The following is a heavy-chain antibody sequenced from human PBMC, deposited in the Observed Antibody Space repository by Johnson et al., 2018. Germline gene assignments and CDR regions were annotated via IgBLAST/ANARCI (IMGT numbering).Heavy chain of an antibody. CDR3: AREWSAFDI. V-gene: IGHV4-59*01. Sequence: QVQLQESGPGLVKPSETLSLTCTVSGDSISSYYWSWIRQPPGKGLEWIAFIYYNGDTSYNPSIKSRVTISVDTSKNHFSLKLSSVTAADTAVYYCAREWSAFDIWGQGTMVTVSS. CDR2: IYYNGDT. D-gene: IGHD1-26*01. J-gene: IGHJ3*02. CDR1: GDSISSYY.